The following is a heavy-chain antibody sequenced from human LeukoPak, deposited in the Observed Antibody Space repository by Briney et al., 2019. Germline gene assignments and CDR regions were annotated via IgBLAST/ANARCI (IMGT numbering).Heavy chain of an antibody. V-gene: IGHV1-46*01. J-gene: IGHJ3*02. CDR1: GYTFTSYY. CDR3: ARDAPSLNSIHDAFDI. CDR2: INPSGGST. D-gene: IGHD3-3*02. Sequence: ASVKVSCKASGYTFTSYYMHWVRQAPGQGLEWMGIINPSGGSTSYAQKFQGRVTMTRDTSTSTVYMELSSLRSEDTAVYYCARDAPSLNSIHDAFDIWGQGTMVTVSS.